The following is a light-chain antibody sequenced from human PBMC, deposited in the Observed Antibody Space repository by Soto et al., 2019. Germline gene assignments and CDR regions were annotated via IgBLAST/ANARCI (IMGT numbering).Light chain of an antibody. Sequence: EIVMTQSPATLSVSPGERATLSCRASQSVSSNLAWYQQKPGQAPRLLIYGASTRATGIPARFSGSGSGTEFTLTISSLQSEDAAVYYCQQYENWPWTFGQGTKVDIK. CDR3: QQYENWPWT. V-gene: IGKV3-15*01. J-gene: IGKJ1*01. CDR1: QSVSSN. CDR2: GAS.